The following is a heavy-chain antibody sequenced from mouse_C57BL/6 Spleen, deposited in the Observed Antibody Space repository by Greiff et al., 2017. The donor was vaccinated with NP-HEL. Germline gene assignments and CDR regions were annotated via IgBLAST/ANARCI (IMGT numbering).Heavy chain of an antibody. D-gene: IGHD2-2*01. CDR3: ARGGYDYFDY. Sequence: QVHVKQSGPGLVQPSQSLSITCTVSGFSLTSYGVHWVRQSPGKGLEWLGVIWSGGSTDYNAAFISRLSISKDNSKSQVFFKMNSLQADDTAIYYCARGGYDYFDYWGQGTTLTVSS. V-gene: IGHV2-2*01. CDR2: IWSGGST. CDR1: GFSLTSYG. J-gene: IGHJ2*01.